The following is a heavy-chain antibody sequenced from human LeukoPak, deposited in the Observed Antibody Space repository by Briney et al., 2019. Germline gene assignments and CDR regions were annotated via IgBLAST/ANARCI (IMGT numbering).Heavy chain of an antibody. Sequence: GASVKVSCKASGYTFTSYAMNWVRQAPGQGLEWMGGIIPIFGTANYAQKFQGRVTITADESTSTAYMELSSLRSEDTAVYYCAREGWETHGVFFDYWGQGTLVTVSS. D-gene: IGHD1-26*01. V-gene: IGHV1-69*13. CDR2: IIPIFGTA. CDR1: GYTFTSYA. CDR3: AREGWETHGVFFDY. J-gene: IGHJ4*02.